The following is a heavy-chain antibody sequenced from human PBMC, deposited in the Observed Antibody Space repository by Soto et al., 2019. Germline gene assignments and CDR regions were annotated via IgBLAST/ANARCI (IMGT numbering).Heavy chain of an antibody. Sequence: SVKVSCKASGGTFSSYSINWVRQGPGQGLEWMGGIIPIFGTANYAQKFQGRVTITADESTSTAYMELSSLRSEDTAVYYCARWPSAAGPYYYYGMDVWGQGTTVTVSS. CDR2: IIPIFGTA. J-gene: IGHJ6*02. D-gene: IGHD6-13*01. V-gene: IGHV1-69*13. CDR1: GGTFSSYS. CDR3: ARWPSAAGPYYYYGMDV.